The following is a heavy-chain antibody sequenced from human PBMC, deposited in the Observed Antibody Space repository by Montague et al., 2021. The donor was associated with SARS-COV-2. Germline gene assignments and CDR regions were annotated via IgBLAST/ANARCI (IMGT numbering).Heavy chain of an antibody. Sequence: SLRLSCAASGFTFGDYAMHWVRQTPGKGLEWVSGISYNSENTGYXXSLKGRFTISRDNAKNSLYLQMNSLRTDDTALYYCAKDVYYGSGNYWQAFDYWGQGTLVTVSS. CDR1: GFTFGDYA. J-gene: IGHJ4*02. CDR2: ISYNSENT. CDR3: AKDVYYGSGNYWQAFDY. V-gene: IGHV3-9*01. D-gene: IGHD3-10*01.